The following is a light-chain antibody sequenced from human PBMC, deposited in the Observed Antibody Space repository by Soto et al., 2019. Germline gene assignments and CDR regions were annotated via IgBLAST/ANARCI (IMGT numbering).Light chain of an antibody. V-gene: IGKV3-20*01. CDR1: QSVSSN. J-gene: IGKJ1*01. CDR3: QQYGSSPQWT. CDR2: GAS. Sequence: EIVLTQSPGTLSLSPGERATLSCRASQSVSSNLAWYQQKPGQAPRLLIYGASSRATGVPDRFSGSGSGTDFTLNISRLEPEDFAVYYCQQYGSSPQWTFGQGTKVDIK.